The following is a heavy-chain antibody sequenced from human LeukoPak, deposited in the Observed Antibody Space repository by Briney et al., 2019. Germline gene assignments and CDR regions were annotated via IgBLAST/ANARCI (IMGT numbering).Heavy chain of an antibody. CDR2: IYYSGST. Sequence: SETLSLTCTVSGDSITTSSYYWGWIRQPPGKGLEWIGNIYYSGSTYYNPSLKSRVTISVDTSKNQFSLWLSSVTAADTAIYYCARLETYDSTLDYWGQGTLVTVSS. CDR1: GDSITTSSYY. J-gene: IGHJ4*02. D-gene: IGHD3-22*01. V-gene: IGHV4-39*01. CDR3: ARLETYDSTLDY.